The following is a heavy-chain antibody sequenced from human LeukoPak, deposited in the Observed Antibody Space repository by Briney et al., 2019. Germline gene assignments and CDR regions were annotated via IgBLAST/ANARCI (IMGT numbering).Heavy chain of an antibody. CDR3: ARGVNRGYFDY. CDR2: IYYSGST. V-gene: IGHV4-59*01. Sequence: SETLSLTCTVSGGSISSYYTTWIRQPPGKGLEWIGYIYYSGSTNYNPTLKSLVAISVDTYKNQFSLKLTSVAAADTAVYFCARGVNRGYFDYWGQGTLVTVSS. CDR1: GGSISSYY. D-gene: IGHD2-21*01. J-gene: IGHJ4*02.